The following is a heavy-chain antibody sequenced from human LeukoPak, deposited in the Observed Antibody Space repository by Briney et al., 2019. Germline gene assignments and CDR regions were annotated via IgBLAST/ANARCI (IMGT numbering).Heavy chain of an antibody. CDR2: INPNSGGT. Sequence: ASVKVSCKASGYTSTGYYMHWVRQAPGQGLEWMGWINPNSGGTSFAQKFQGRVTMTRDTSISTAYMELSRLRSDDTAVYYCARSGSSTEFDYWGQGTLVTVSS. D-gene: IGHD3-10*01. J-gene: IGHJ4*02. CDR1: GYTSTGYY. CDR3: ARSGSSTEFDY. V-gene: IGHV1-2*02.